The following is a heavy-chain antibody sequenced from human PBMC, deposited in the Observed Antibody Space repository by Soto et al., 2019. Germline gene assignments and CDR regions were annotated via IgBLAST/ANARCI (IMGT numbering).Heavy chain of an antibody. J-gene: IGHJ3*02. CDR3: AKDFITMIVSLRGQSGDAFAI. CDR1: GGTISSYG. Sequence: VVILRLSCAASGGTISSYGGSWVRQATGKGLEWVSAISGSGGSTYYADSVKGRFTISRDNSKNTLYLQMNSLRAEDTAVYYCAKDFITMIVSLRGQSGDAFAIWGQGTMVTVSS. V-gene: IGHV3-23*01. D-gene: IGHD3-22*01. CDR2: ISGSGGST.